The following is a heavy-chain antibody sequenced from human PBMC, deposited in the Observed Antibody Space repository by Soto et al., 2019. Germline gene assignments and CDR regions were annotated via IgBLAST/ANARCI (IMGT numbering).Heavy chain of an antibody. J-gene: IGHJ4*02. CDR2: IWYDGSNK. D-gene: IGHD3-16*02. CDR1: GFTFSSYG. Sequence: QVQLVESGGGVVQPGRSLRLSCAASGFTFSSYGMHWVRQAPGKGLEWVAVIWYDGSNKYYADSVKGRFTISRDNSKDTLNLQMNSLRAEDTAVYYCARDDYDYGWGSYRPNRKFDYWGQGTLVTVSS. CDR3: ARDDYDYGWGSYRPNRKFDY. V-gene: IGHV3-33*01.